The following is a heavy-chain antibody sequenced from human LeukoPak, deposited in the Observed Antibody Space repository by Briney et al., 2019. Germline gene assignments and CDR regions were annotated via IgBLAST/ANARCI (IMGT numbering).Heavy chain of an antibody. Sequence: SETLSLTCTVSGYSISSGYYWGWIRQPPGKGLEWIGSIYHSGSTYYYPSLKSRVTISVDTSKNQFSLKLSSVTAADTAVYYCARVLDGGDAFDIWGQGTMVTVSS. CDR3: ARVLDGGDAFDI. V-gene: IGHV4-38-2*02. D-gene: IGHD2-15*01. CDR2: IYHSGST. J-gene: IGHJ3*02. CDR1: GYSISSGYY.